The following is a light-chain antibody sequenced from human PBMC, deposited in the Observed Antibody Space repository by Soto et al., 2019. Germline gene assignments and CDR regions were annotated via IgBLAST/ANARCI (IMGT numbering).Light chain of an antibody. CDR1: QTIDSTY. CDR3: QEFGRT. V-gene: IGKV3-20*01. J-gene: IGKJ1*01. Sequence: EIVLTQSPGTLSLSPGERATLSCRASQTIDSTYIAWYQKKPGQSPRLLIYGASSRATGIPDRFSGIGSGTDFTLTISSLAPQDFAVYYCQEFGRTFGQGIKVDIX. CDR2: GAS.